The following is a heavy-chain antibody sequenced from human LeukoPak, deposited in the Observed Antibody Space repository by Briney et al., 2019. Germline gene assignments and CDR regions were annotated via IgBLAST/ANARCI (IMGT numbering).Heavy chain of an antibody. V-gene: IGHV1-46*01. CDR1: GYTFTSYY. J-gene: IGHJ1*01. D-gene: IGHD2-2*03. CDR2: INPSGGST. CDR3: ARAHGYCNSTSCPAFQH. Sequence: ASVKVSCKASGYTFTSYYMHWVRQAPGQGLEWMGIINPSGGSTSYAQKFQGRVTMTRDTSTSTVYMELSSLRSEDTAVYYCARAHGYCNSTSCPAFQHWGQGTLVTVSS.